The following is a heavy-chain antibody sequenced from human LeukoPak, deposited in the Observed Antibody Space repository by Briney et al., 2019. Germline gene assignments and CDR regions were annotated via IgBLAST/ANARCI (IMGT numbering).Heavy chain of an antibody. D-gene: IGHD5-12*01. J-gene: IGHJ4*02. CDR3: ARNENSGWGYFDY. CDR1: GFTVSSNY. CDR2: IYSGGST. Sequence: GGSLRLSCAASGFTVSSNYMSWVRQAPGKGLEWVSVIYSGGSTYYADSVKGRFTISRDNSKDTLYLQMNSLRAEDTAVYYCARNENSGWGYFDYWGQGTLVTVSS. V-gene: IGHV3-53*01.